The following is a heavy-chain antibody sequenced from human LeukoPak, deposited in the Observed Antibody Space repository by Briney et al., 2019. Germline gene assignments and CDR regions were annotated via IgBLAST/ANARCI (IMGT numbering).Heavy chain of an antibody. CDR3: ARAIDDYGDYGSKVHWFDP. V-gene: IGHV1-69*05. CDR1: GGTFSSYA. CDR2: IIPIFGTA. J-gene: IGHJ5*02. D-gene: IGHD4-17*01. Sequence: SVKVSSKASGGTFSSYAISWVRQAPGQGLEWMGGIIPIFGTANYAQKFQGRVTITTDESTSTAYMELSSLRSEDTAVYYCARAIDDYGDYGSKVHWFDPWGQGTLVTVSS.